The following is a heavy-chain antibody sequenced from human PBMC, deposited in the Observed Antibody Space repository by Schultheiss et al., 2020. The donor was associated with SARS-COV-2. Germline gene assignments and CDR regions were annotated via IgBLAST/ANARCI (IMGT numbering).Heavy chain of an antibody. CDR3: ARGEYSYGPVGFDY. V-gene: IGHV3-30-3*01. J-gene: IGHJ4*02. CDR1: GFTFSSYA. D-gene: IGHD5-18*01. CDR2: ISYDGSNK. Sequence: GGSLRLSCAASGFTFSSYAMHWVRQAPGKGLEWVAVISYDGSNKYYADSVKGRFTISRDNSKNTLYLQMNSLRAEDTAVYYCARGEYSYGPVGFDYWGQGTLVTVSS.